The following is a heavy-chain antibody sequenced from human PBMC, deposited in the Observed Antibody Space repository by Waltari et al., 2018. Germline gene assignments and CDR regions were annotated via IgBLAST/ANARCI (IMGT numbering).Heavy chain of an antibody. CDR1: GGSFSGYY. V-gene: IGHV4-34*01. J-gene: IGHJ4*02. CDR3: ARRVAVAGIDY. Sequence: QVQLQQWGAGLLKPSEPLSLTCAVYGGSFSGYYWSWIRQPPGKGLEWIGEINHSGSTNYNPSLKSRVTISVDTSKNQFSLKLSSVTAADTAVYYCARRVAVAGIDYWGQGTLVTVSS. CDR2: INHSGST. D-gene: IGHD6-19*01.